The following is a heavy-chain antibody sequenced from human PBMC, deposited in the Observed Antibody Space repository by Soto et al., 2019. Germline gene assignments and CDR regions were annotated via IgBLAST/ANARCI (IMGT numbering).Heavy chain of an antibody. Sequence: PGESLKISCKGSGYSFTSYLIGWVRQMPGKGLEWMGIIYPGDSDTRYSPSFQGQVTISADKSISTAYLQWSSLKASDTAMYYCARLDFFGSGWTSFDYWGQGTLVTVSS. CDR2: IYPGDSDT. CDR1: GYSFTSYL. D-gene: IGHD6-19*01. V-gene: IGHV5-51*01. CDR3: ARLDFFGSGWTSFDY. J-gene: IGHJ4*02.